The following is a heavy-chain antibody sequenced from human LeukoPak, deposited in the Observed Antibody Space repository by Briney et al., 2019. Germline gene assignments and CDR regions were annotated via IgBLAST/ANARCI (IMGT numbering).Heavy chain of an antibody. CDR2: IIPIFGAA. CDR1: GGTFSSYA. D-gene: IGHD6-25*01. V-gene: IGHV1-69*13. J-gene: IGHJ6*03. CDR3: ARSGYHFYMDV. Sequence: ASVKVSCKASGGTFSSYAISWVRQAPGQGLEWMGGIIPIFGAANYAQNFQGRVTITADETTSTAYMELSSLRSEDTAVYYCARSGYHFYMDVWGKGTTVTISS.